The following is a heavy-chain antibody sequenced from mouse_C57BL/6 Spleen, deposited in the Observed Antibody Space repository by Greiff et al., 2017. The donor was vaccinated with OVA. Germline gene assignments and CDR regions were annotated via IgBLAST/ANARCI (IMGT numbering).Heavy chain of an antibody. V-gene: IGHV1-81*01. J-gene: IGHJ2*01. CDR1: GYTFTSYG. Sequence: VQLQQSGAELARPGASVKLSCKASGYTFTSYGISWVKQRTGQGLEWIGEIYPRSGNTYYNEKFKGKATLTADKSSSTAYMELRSLTSEDSAVYFCARKADGNDDWGQGTTLTVSS. CDR2: IYPRSGNT. CDR3: ARKADGNDD. D-gene: IGHD2-1*01.